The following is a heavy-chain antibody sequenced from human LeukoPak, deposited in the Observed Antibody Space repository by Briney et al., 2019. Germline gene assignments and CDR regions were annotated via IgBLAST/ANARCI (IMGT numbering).Heavy chain of an antibody. Sequence: GGSLRLSCAASGFTFSSYAMHWVRQAPGKGLEWVAVISYDGSNKYYADSVKGRFTISRDNAKNSLYLQMNSLRAEDTAVYYCARVGDILTGYLGGIDYWGQGTLVTVSS. CDR3: ARVGDILTGYLGGIDY. V-gene: IGHV3-30-3*01. CDR1: GFTFSSYA. J-gene: IGHJ4*02. CDR2: ISYDGSNK. D-gene: IGHD3-9*01.